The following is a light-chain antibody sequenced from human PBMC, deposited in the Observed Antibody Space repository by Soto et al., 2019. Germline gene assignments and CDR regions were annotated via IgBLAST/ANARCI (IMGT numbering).Light chain of an antibody. J-gene: IGKJ1*01. CDR3: QQYNSYSGT. Sequence: DIQMTQSPSTLSASVGDRVTITCRASQSISSWFAWYQQKPGKAPKLLIYDASSLESGVPSRFSGSGSGTEFTLTISSLQPDDFATYYGQQYNSYSGTFGQGTKVEIK. V-gene: IGKV1-5*01. CDR2: DAS. CDR1: QSISSW.